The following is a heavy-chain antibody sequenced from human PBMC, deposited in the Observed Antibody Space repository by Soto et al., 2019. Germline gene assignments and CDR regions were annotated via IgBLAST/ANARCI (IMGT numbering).Heavy chain of an antibody. J-gene: IGHJ3*02. V-gene: IGHV1-69*15. Sequence: QVQLVQSETEVRKPGSSVKVSCRASGGTFGSNAISWVRQAPGQGLEWMGNIIPIFGTTKNAQNFQGRVTITADESTNTAYVELSSLTSEDTAIYYCAREGFTFGPGAVRGAFDTWGQGTKVTVSS. D-gene: IGHD4-4*01. CDR3: AREGFTFGPGAVRGAFDT. CDR1: GGTFGSNA. CDR2: IIPIFGTT.